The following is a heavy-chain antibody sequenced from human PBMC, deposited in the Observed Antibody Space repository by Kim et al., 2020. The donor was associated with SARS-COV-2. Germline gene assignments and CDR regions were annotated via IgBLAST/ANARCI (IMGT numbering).Heavy chain of an antibody. CDR3: ARGSIREVAATSSNYYYGMDV. CDR1: GFTFSDYY. CDR2: ISSSSSYT. V-gene: IGHV3-11*06. D-gene: IGHD2-15*01. J-gene: IGHJ6*02. Sequence: GGSLRLSCAASGFTFSDYYMSWIRQAPGKGLEWVSYISSSSSYTNYADSVKGRFTISRDNAKNSLYLQMNSLRAEDTAVYYCARGSIREVAATSSNYYYGMDVWGQGTTVTVSS.